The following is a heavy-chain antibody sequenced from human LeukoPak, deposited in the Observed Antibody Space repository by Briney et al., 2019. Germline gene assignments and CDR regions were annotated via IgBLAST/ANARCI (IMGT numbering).Heavy chain of an antibody. Sequence: SETLSLTCTVSGGSISSSSYYWGWIRQPPGKGLEWIGSIYYSGSTYYNPSLKSRVTMSVDTSKNQFSLKLSSVTAADTAVYYCARAPTRSSDLVTGYLFDYWGQGTLVTVSS. V-gene: IGHV4-39*07. D-gene: IGHD3-9*01. CDR2: IYYSGST. J-gene: IGHJ4*02. CDR1: GGSISSSSYY. CDR3: ARAPTRSSDLVTGYLFDY.